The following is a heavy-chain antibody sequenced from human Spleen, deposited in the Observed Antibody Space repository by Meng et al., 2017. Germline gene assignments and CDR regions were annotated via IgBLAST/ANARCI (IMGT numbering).Heavy chain of an antibody. CDR1: GFTFDDYA. Sequence: GESLKISCAASGFTFDDYAMHWVRQAPGKGLEWVSLISWDGGSTYYADSVKGRFTISRDNSKNSLYLQMNSLRAEDTALYYCAKDRSGSQTRYYYYYGMDVWGQGTTVT. CDR3: AKDRSGSQTRYYYYYGMDV. J-gene: IGHJ6*02. V-gene: IGHV3-43D*03. D-gene: IGHD1-26*01. CDR2: ISWDGGST.